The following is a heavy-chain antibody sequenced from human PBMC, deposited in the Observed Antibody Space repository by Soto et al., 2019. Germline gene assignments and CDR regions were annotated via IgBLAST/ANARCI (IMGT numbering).Heavy chain of an antibody. CDR1: GGSISSGGYS. Sequence: QLQLQESGSGLVKPSQTLSLTCAVSGGSISSGGYSWSWIRQPPGQGLEWIGYIYHSGSTYYNPSLKSRDTISVDRSKNQFSRKLSSVTAADTAVYYCASGYSYGTPFDYWGQGTLVTVSS. CDR3: ASGYSYGTPFDY. V-gene: IGHV4-30-2*01. J-gene: IGHJ4*02. CDR2: IYHSGST. D-gene: IGHD5-18*01.